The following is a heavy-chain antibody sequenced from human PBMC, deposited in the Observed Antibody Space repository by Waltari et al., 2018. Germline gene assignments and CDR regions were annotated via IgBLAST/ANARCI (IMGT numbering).Heavy chain of an antibody. D-gene: IGHD3-22*01. V-gene: IGHV3-30*18. J-gene: IGHJ4*02. CDR2: KSYDGSNK. CDR3: AKVLLSYYDSSGWEIDY. CDR1: GFTFSSYG. Sequence: QVQLVESGGGVVQPGRSLRLSCAASGFTFSSYGMHWVRQAPGKGLEWVAVKSYDGSNKYYADAGKGRFTISRDNSKNTLYLQMNSLRAEDTAVYYCAKVLLSYYDSSGWEIDYWGQGTLVTVSS.